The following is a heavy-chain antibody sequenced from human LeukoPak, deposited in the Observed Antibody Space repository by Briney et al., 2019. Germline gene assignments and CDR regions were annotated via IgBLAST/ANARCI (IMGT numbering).Heavy chain of an antibody. CDR2: ISGSGGST. Sequence: GGSLRLSCAASGFTFSSYAMSWVRQAPGKGLEWVSAISGSGGSTYYADSVKGWFTISRDDSKNTLYLQINSLRAEDTAVYYCAKDLAIVVVVAANDAFDIWGQGTMVTVSS. CDR1: GFTFSSYA. CDR3: AKDLAIVVVVAANDAFDI. J-gene: IGHJ3*02. V-gene: IGHV3-23*01. D-gene: IGHD2-15*01.